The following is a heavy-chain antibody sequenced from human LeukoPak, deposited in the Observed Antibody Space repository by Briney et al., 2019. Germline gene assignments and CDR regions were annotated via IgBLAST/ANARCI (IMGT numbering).Heavy chain of an antibody. CDR3: ARQTFPNDSSGYYLDY. CDR1: GGSISSGSYY. D-gene: IGHD3-22*01. J-gene: IGHJ4*02. CDR2: IYTSGST. Sequence: SQTLSLTCTVSGGSISSGSYYWSWIRQPAGKGLEWIGRIYTSGSTYYNPSLKSRVTISVDTSKNQFSLKLSSVTAADTAVYYCARQTFPNDSSGYYLDYWGQGTLVTVSS. V-gene: IGHV4-61*02.